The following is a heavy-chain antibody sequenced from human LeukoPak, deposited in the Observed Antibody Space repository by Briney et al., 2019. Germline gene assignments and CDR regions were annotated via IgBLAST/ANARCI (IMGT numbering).Heavy chain of an antibody. CDR3: VRGIGYCGGGTCSDY. J-gene: IGHJ4*02. D-gene: IGHD2-15*01. Sequence: GGSLRLSWAASGFTFSTYWMHWVRQAPGKGLVWVSRINGDGSSTSYADSVKGRFTISRDNAKNTLYLQMNSLRAEDTAVYYCVRGIGYCGGGTCSDYWGQGTLVTVSS. CDR2: INGDGSST. V-gene: IGHV3-74*01. CDR1: GFTFSTYW.